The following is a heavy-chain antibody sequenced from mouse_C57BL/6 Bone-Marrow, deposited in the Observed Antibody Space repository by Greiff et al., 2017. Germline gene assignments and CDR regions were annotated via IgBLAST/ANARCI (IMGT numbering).Heavy chain of an antibody. CDR3: ARGGLYYDYDEGSY. V-gene: IGHV1-53*01. CDR2: INPSNGGN. Sequence: QVQLQQPGTELVKPGASVTLSCKASGYTFTSYWMHWVQQRPGQGLEWIGNINPSNGGNNYNEKFKSKATLTVDKSSSTAYMQLSSLTSEDSAVYYCARGGLYYDYDEGSYWGQGTLVTVSA. D-gene: IGHD2-4*01. CDR1: GYTFTSYW. J-gene: IGHJ3*01.